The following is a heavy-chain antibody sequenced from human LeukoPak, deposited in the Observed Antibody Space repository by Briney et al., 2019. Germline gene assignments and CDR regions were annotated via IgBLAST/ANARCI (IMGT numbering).Heavy chain of an antibody. Sequence: ASVKVSCKASGYTFTVYYMHWVRQAPGQGLEWMGWINPNSGGTNYAQKFQGRVTMTRDTSISTAYMELSRLRSDDTAVYYCARVSGWCDAFDIWGQGTMVTVSS. CDR3: ARVSGWCDAFDI. V-gene: IGHV1-2*02. D-gene: IGHD6-19*01. CDR2: INPNSGGT. J-gene: IGHJ3*02. CDR1: GYTFTVYY.